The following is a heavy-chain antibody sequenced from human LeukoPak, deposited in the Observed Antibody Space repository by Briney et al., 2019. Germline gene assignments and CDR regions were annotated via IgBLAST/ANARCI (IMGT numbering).Heavy chain of an antibody. D-gene: IGHD3-10*01. CDR3: ARGSGTPYAFDI. V-gene: IGHV3-21*01. Sequence: GGSLRLSCAASGFTFSSYSMNWVRQAPGKGLEWVSSISSSSSYIYYADSVKGRFTISRDNAKNSLYLQMNSLRAEDTAVYYCARGSGTPYAFDIWGQGTMVTVSS. J-gene: IGHJ3*02. CDR1: GFTFSSYS. CDR2: ISSSSSYI.